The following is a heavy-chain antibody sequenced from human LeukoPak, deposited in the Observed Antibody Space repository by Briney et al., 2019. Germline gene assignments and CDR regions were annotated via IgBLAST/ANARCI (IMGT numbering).Heavy chain of an antibody. CDR1: GFTFSSYW. D-gene: IGHD3-3*01. Sequence: GGSLRLSCAASGFTFSSYWMSWVRQAPGKGLEWVANIKQDGSERYYVDPVKGRFTISRDNAQNSLNLQMNSLRAEDTAVYYCARSPNGFWSGYYPNYFDYWGQGTLVTVSS. V-gene: IGHV3-7*01. CDR2: IKQDGSER. J-gene: IGHJ4*02. CDR3: ARSPNGFWSGYYPNYFDY.